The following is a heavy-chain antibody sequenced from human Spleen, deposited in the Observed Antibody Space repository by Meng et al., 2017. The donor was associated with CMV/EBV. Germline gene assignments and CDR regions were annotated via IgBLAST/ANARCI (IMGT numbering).Heavy chain of an antibody. CDR2: INPHTGTT. V-gene: IGHV1-2*02. Sequence: KASGYGFSDCFIDWVRQAPGQGLEWMGWINPHTGTTHYAQNFQGRVTMTRDTSISTVYMELTHLRSDDTAVYYCARDRDSSGWYIFDYWGQGSLVTVSS. D-gene: IGHD6-19*01. CDR3: ARDRDSSGWYIFDY. CDR1: GYGFSDCF. J-gene: IGHJ4*02.